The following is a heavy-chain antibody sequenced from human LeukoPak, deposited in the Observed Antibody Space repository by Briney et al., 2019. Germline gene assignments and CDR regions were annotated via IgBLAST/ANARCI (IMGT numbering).Heavy chain of an antibody. CDR2: INSDGSST. V-gene: IGHV3-74*01. J-gene: IGHJ5*02. CDR1: GFTFSSYW. Sequence: PGGSLRLSCAASGFTFSSYWMHWVRQAPGKGLVRVSSINSDGSSTNYADSVKGRFTISRDNAKNTLYLQMNSLRVEDTAVYYCARDAPDYGDHPHGGFDPWGQGTLVTVSS. D-gene: IGHD4/OR15-4a*01. CDR3: ARDAPDYGDHPHGGFDP.